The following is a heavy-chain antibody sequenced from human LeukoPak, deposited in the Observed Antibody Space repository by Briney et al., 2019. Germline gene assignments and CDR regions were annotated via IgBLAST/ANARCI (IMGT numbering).Heavy chain of an antibody. CDR2: IYYSGST. J-gene: IGHJ4*02. CDR1: GGSIRSYY. CDR3: ARGSGDSSGYYPTG. V-gene: IGHV4-59*01. D-gene: IGHD3-22*01. Sequence: PSETLSLTCTVSGGSIRSYYWSWIRQPPGKGLEWIGYIYYSGSTNYSPSLKSRVTISVDTSKNQFSLKLSSVTAADTAVYYCARGSGDSSGYYPTGWGQGTLVTVSS.